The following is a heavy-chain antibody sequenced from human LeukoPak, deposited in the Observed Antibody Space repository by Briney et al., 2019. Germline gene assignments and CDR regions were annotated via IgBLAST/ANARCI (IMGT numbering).Heavy chain of an antibody. CDR1: GFTFSSYA. J-gene: IGHJ5*02. Sequence: GGSLRLSCAASGFTFSSYAMSWVRQAPGKGLEWASAISGSGGSTYYADSVKGRFTISRDNSKNTLYLQMNSLRAEDTAVYYCANYQSKVVTPDWFDPWGQGTLVTVSS. CDR2: ISGSGGST. V-gene: IGHV3-23*01. D-gene: IGHD4-23*01. CDR3: ANYQSKVVTPDWFDP.